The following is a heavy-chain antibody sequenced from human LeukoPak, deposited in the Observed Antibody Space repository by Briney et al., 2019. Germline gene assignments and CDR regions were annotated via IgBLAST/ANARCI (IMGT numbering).Heavy chain of an antibody. V-gene: IGHV2-5*01. CDR2: IYWNDDN. J-gene: IGHJ4*02. Sequence: VSGPTLVNPTQTLTLTCTFSGFSLSTSGVGVGWIRQPPGKALEWLALIYWNDDNRYSPSLKSRLTITKDTSKNQVVLTMTNMDPVDTAAYYCAHRKKRSRGPSFDYWGQGTLVTVSS. D-gene: IGHD2-15*01. CDR3: AHRKKRSRGPSFDY. CDR1: GFSLSTSGVG.